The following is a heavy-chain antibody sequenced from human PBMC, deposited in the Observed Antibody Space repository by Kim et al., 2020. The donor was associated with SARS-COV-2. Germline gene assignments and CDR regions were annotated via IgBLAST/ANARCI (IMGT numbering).Heavy chain of an antibody. J-gene: IGHJ4*02. CDR3: ARGYCSSSRCYAGPDY. Sequence: DSLKGRFTISRDNSENSLFLQMNSLRDDDTAVYYCARGYCSSSRCYAGPDYWGQGTLVTVST. D-gene: IGHD2-2*01. V-gene: IGHV3-48*02.